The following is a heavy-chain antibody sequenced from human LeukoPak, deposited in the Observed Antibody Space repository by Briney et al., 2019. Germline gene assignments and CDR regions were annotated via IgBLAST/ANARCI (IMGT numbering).Heavy chain of an antibody. CDR3: ATDHGYGSGSYYFDY. CDR2: FDPEDGET. D-gene: IGHD3-10*01. J-gene: IGHJ4*02. CDR1: GYTLTELS. V-gene: IGHV1-24*01. Sequence: ASVKVSCKVSGYTLTELSMHWVRQAPGKGLEWMGGFDPEDGETIYAQKFQGRVTMTEDTSTDTAYMELSSLRSGDTAVYYCATDHGYGSGSYYFDYWGQGTLVTVSS.